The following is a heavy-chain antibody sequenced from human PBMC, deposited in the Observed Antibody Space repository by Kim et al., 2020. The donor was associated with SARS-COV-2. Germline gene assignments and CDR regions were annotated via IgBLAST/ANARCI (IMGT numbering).Heavy chain of an antibody. D-gene: IGHD6-13*01. J-gene: IGHJ4*02. CDR3: ARESIAAAGFDY. Sequence: YADSGKGRFTSSRVNSKNTLYLKMNSLRAEDTAVYYWARESIAAAGFDYWGQGTLVTVSS. V-gene: IGHV3-30*01.